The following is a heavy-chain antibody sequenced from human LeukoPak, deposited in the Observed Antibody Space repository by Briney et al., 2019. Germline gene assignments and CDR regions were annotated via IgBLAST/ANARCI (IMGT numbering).Heavy chain of an antibody. Sequence: GGSLRLSCAASGFTFRSYAIHWVRQAPGKGLEWVAVISYDGSNKYYADSLKARFTISRDNSKNPRYLQMNSLRAEDTAVYYCAKSEYYYDSSGYYYAYDYWGQGTLVSVSS. V-gene: IGHV3-30-3*01. CDR3: AKSEYYYDSSGYYYAYDY. J-gene: IGHJ4*02. CDR1: GFTFRSYA. CDR2: ISYDGSNK. D-gene: IGHD3-22*01.